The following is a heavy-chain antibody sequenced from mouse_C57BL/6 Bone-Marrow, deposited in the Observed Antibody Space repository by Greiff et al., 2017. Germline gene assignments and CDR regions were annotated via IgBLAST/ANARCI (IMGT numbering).Heavy chain of an antibody. CDR3: ARSPIYYYGSSYVFAY. D-gene: IGHD1-1*01. V-gene: IGHV1-54*01. J-gene: IGHJ3*01. CDR1: GYAFTNYL. CDR2: INPGSGGT. Sequence: QVHVKQSGAELVRPGTSVKVSCKASGYAFTNYLIEWVKQRPGQGLEWIGVINPGSGGTKYNEKFKGKATLTADKSSSTAYMQLSSLTSEDSAVYFCARSPIYYYGSSYVFAYWGQGTLVTVSA.